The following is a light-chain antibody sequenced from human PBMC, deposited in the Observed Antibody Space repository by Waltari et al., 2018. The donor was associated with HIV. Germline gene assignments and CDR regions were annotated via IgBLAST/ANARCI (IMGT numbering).Light chain of an antibody. CDR2: RNN. J-gene: IGLJ1*01. CDR3: AAWDDSLSGYV. CDR1: SSRLGSNY. Sequence: QSVLTQPPSASGTPGQRVTISCSGSSSRLGSNYVYWYQQLPGTAPKLLIYRNNQRPSGVPDRFSGSKSGTSASLAISGLRSEDEADYYCAAWDDSLSGYVFGTGTKVTVL. V-gene: IGLV1-47*01.